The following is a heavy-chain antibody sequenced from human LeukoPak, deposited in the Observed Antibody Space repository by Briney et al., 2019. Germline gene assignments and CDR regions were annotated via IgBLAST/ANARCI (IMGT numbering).Heavy chain of an antibody. D-gene: IGHD5-12*01. CDR1: GFTVSSNY. CDR3: AKVLTPYSGYDYSFDY. Sequence: GGSLRLSCAASGFTVSSNYMSWVRQAPGKGLEWVSAISGSGGSTYYADSVKGRFTISRDNSKNTLYLQMNSLRAEDTAVYYCAKVLTPYSGYDYSFDYWGQGTLVTVSS. CDR2: ISGSGGST. J-gene: IGHJ4*02. V-gene: IGHV3-23*01.